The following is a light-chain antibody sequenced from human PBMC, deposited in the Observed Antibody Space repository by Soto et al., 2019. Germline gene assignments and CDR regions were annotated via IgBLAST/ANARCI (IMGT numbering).Light chain of an antibody. V-gene: IGKV1-5*03. Sequence: DIQMTQSPSTLSASVGDRVTITCRASQNINNWLAWYQQKPGKAPKVLIYMASNLQSGVSSRLSGSVYGTEFTLTIISLQPDDFATYYCQQYKSYPWTFGRVTKVEIK. CDR2: MAS. CDR1: QNINNW. J-gene: IGKJ1*01. CDR3: QQYKSYPWT.